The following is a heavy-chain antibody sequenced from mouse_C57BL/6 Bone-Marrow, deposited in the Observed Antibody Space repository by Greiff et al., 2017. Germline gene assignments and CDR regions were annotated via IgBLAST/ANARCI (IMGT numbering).Heavy chain of an antibody. J-gene: IGHJ4*01. CDR2: IHPNSGST. CDR1: GYTFTSYW. CDR3: AIGIYYYGSSLAMDY. D-gene: IGHD1-1*01. Sequence: QVQLQQPGAELVKPGASVKLSCKASGYTFTSYWMHWVKQRPGQGLEWIGMIHPNSGSTNYNEKFKSKATLTVDKSSSTAYMQLSSLTSEDSAVYYGAIGIYYYGSSLAMDYWGQGTSVTVSS. V-gene: IGHV1-64*01.